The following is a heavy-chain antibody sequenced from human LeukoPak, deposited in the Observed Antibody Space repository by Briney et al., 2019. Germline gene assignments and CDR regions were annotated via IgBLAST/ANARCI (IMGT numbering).Heavy chain of an antibody. CDR1: GFTFSSYA. CDR2: ISGSGGST. Sequence: GGSLRLSCAASGFTFSSYAMSWVRQAPGKGLEWVSAISGSGGSTYYADSVKGRFTISRDNSKNTLYLQMNSLRAEDTAVYYCATWNWNEYYFDYWGQGTLVIASS. CDR3: ATWNWNEYYFDY. D-gene: IGHD1-1*01. V-gene: IGHV3-23*01. J-gene: IGHJ4*02.